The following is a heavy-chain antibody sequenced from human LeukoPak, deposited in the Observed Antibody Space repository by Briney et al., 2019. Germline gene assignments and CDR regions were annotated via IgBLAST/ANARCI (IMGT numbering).Heavy chain of an antibody. CDR2: IRYDGSNQ. CDR3: AKGYSGYDSTLDY. CDR1: GFTFSNYG. D-gene: IGHD5-12*01. Sequence: GGSLSLSCEASGFTFSNYGIHWVRQAPGKGLEWVTFIRYDGSNQYYADSVKGRFTLSRDNSKSTLYLQMNSLRREDTAVYYCAKGYSGYDSTLDYWGQGTLVSVSS. V-gene: IGHV3-30*02. J-gene: IGHJ4*02.